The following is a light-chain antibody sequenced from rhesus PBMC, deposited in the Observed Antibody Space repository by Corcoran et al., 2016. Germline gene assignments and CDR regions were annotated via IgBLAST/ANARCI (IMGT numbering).Light chain of an antibody. CDR1: QGISKY. V-gene: IGKV1-25*01. CDR2: DAS. CDR3: QQHDSYPFT. Sequence: DIQMTQSPSSLSASVGDTVTITCQASQGISKYLAWYQQKPGKAPKLLIYDASTLQSGVPSRFSGSGAGTEVTLTISSLQPEDFATNYCQQHDSYPFTFGPGTKLDIK. J-gene: IGKJ3*01.